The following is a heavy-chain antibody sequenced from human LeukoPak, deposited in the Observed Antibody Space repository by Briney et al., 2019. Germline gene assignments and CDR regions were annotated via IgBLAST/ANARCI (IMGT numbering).Heavy chain of an antibody. J-gene: IGHJ4*02. V-gene: IGHV3-74*01. CDR3: ARELPFDY. Sequence: QPGGSLRLSCAASGFTFSSYWMHWVRQTPGKGLVWVSRISGDGSSTTYADSVKGRFTISRDNAKNTLYLQMNTLRAEDTAVYYCARELPFDYWGQGTLVTVSS. CDR1: GFTFSSYW. CDR2: ISGDGSST.